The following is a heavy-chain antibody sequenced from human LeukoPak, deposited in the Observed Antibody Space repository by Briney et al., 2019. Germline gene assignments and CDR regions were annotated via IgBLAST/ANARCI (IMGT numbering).Heavy chain of an antibody. Sequence: GGSLRLSCAASGFTFSSYSMNWVRQAPGKGLEWVSYIYSSSSTIYYADSVKGRFTISRDNSKNTLYLQMNSLRAEDTAVYYCARMEERDFGVPSGGYYFDYWGQGTLVTVSS. CDR3: ARMEERDFGVPSGGYYFDY. J-gene: IGHJ4*02. V-gene: IGHV3-48*01. D-gene: IGHD3-3*01. CDR1: GFTFSSYS. CDR2: IYSSSSTI.